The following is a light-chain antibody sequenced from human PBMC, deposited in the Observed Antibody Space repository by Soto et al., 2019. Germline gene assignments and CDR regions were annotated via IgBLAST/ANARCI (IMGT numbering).Light chain of an antibody. CDR3: ISYAGTHVV. V-gene: IGLV2-8*01. J-gene: IGLJ1*01. CDR1: SSDVGGYDY. CDR2: DVS. Sequence: QSALTQPPSASEAPGQSVTISCTGTSSDVGGYDYVSWYQQHPGKAPKLMIYDVSKRPSGVPDRFSGSKSGNTASLTVSGLQAEDEADYYCISYAGTHVVFGTGTKLTVL.